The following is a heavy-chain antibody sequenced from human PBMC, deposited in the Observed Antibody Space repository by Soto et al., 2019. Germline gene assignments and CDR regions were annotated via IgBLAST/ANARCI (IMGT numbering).Heavy chain of an antibody. CDR1: GGSISSYY. V-gene: IGHV4-59*01. J-gene: IGHJ6*04. CDR3: ARGGGWDYSLDV. D-gene: IGHD6-19*01. CDR2: IYYSGST. Sequence: SETLSLTCTVSGGSISSYYWSWIRQPPGKGLEWIGYIYYSGSTNYNPSLKSRVTISVDTSKNQFSLKLSSVTAADTAVYYCARGGGWDYSLDVWGKGTTVTVSS.